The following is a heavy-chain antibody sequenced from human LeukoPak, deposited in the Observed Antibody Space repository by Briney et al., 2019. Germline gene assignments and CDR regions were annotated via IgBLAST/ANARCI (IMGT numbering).Heavy chain of an antibody. V-gene: IGHV4-4*07. D-gene: IGHD6-13*01. CDR2: IYTSGSN. CDR1: GGSISSYY. CDR3: ARADYSSTWSHDYYYMDV. Sequence: SETLSLTCTVSGGSISSYYWSWIRQPAGKGLEWIGRIYTSGSNNYNPSLKSRVTISVDTSKNQFSLKLSSVTAADTAVYYCARADYSSTWSHDYYYMDVWGKGTTVTVSS. J-gene: IGHJ6*03.